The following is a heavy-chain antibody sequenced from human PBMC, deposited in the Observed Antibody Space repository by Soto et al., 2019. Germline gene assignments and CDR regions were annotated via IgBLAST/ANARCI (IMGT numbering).Heavy chain of an antibody. Sequence: GGSLRLSCAASGFTFSSYSMNWVRQAPGKGLEWISYISSSSSTIHYADSVKGRFTISRDNAKNSLYLQMNSLRAEDTAVYYCASYYGDSSYWGQGTLVTVSS. V-gene: IGHV3-48*01. CDR3: ASYYGDSSY. CDR1: GFTFSSYS. D-gene: IGHD4-17*01. J-gene: IGHJ4*02. CDR2: ISSSSSTI.